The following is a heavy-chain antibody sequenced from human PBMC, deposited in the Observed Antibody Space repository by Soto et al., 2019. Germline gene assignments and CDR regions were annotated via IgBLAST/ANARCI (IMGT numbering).Heavy chain of an antibody. D-gene: IGHD6-6*01. CDR2: FDPEDGET. J-gene: IGHJ4*02. V-gene: IGHV1-24*01. CDR1: GYTLTELS. CDR3: ATDPGAARHFDY. Sequence: ASVKVSCKVSGYTLTELSMHWVRQAPGKGLEWMGGFDPEDGETIYAQKFQGRVTMTEDTSTDTAYMELSSLRSEDTAVYYCATDPGAARHFDYWGPGTLVPLSP.